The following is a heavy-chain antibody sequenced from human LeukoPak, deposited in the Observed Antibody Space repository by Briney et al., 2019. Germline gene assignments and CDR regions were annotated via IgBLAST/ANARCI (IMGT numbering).Heavy chain of an antibody. J-gene: IGHJ4*02. D-gene: IGHD2-15*01. CDR2: IYYSGST. CDR1: GGSISSSSYY. V-gene: IGHV4-39*07. Sequence: PSETLSLTCTVSGGSISSSSYYWGWIRQPPGKGLEWIGSIYYSGSTYYNPSLKSRVTISVDTSKNQFSLKLSSVTAADTAVYYCARESGVYCSGGSCPNYFDYWGQGTLVTVSS. CDR3: ARESGVYCSGGSCPNYFDY.